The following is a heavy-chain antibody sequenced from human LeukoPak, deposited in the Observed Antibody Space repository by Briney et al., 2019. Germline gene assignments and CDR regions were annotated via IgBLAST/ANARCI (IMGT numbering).Heavy chain of an antibody. V-gene: IGHV1-46*02. CDR3: ARESGRKAFDP. CDR2: INPSGGST. CDR1: GYTFNSYY. J-gene: IGHJ5*02. Sequence: GASVEVSCKTSGYTFNSYYIHWVRQAPGQGLEWMAIINPSGGSTSYAQKFRGRVTLSRGESASTVYMELRSLTSDDTAIYYCARESGRKAFDPWGQGTLVTVSS.